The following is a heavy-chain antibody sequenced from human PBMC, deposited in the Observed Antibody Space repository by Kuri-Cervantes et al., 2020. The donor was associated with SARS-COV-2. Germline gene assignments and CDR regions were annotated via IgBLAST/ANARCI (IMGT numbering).Heavy chain of an antibody. V-gene: IGHV3-15*01. Sequence: GGSLRLSCAVSGLPFDNAWMSWVRRAPGRGLEWIARSRSKAAGGTMDYATPVKGRFIISRDDSKNTLYLQMNNLKTEDSGIYYCTEVAHWGQGTLVTVSS. CDR1: GLPFDNAW. J-gene: IGHJ4*02. CDR2: SRSKAAGGTM. CDR3: TEVAH. D-gene: IGHD2-21*01.